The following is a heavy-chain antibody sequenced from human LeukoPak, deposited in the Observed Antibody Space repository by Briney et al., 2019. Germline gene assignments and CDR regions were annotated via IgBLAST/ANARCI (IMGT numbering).Heavy chain of an antibody. V-gene: IGHV1-46*01. D-gene: IGHD3-10*01. CDR3: ARDYYGGHNLYNFDF. Sequence: GSVKVSCKASGYIFTNYYIHWVRQAPGQGLEWMGMINPSGGRTTYAKKFQGRVTMTRDTSTNTVYTELSSLRSDDTAVYYCARDYYGGHNLYNFDFWGQGTRVIVSS. CDR1: GYIFTNYY. CDR2: INPSGGRT. J-gene: IGHJ4*02.